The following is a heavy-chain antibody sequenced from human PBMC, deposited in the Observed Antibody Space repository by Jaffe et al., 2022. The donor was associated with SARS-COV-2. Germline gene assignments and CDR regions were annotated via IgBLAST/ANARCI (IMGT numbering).Heavy chain of an antibody. Sequence: EVQLVQSGAEVKKPGESLKISCKGSGYSFTSTWIGWVRQMPGKGLEWMGIINPPDSDTRYSPSFQGQVTISVDKSVSTAYLEWSSLKASDTAIYYCAKLRTGGFYLKNAFDVWGQGTTVSVSS. CDR1: GYSFTSTW. V-gene: IGHV5-51*01. J-gene: IGHJ3*01. D-gene: IGHD2-8*02. CDR3: AKLRTGGFYLKNAFDV. CDR2: INPPDSDT.